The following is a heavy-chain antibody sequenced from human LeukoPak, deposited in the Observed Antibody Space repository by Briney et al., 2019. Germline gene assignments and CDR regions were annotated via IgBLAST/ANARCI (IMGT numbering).Heavy chain of an antibody. Sequence: SETLSLTCTVSGGSISDYYWSWIRRSPGKGLEWIGYIYYTGSTNSNPSLKSRVTISVDTSKNQFSLRLSSVTAADTAVYYCARRGGSSSTDWFDPWGQGTLVTVSS. D-gene: IGHD6-6*01. CDR2: IYYTGST. CDR1: GGSISDYY. V-gene: IGHV4-59*08. CDR3: ARRGGSSSTDWFDP. J-gene: IGHJ5*02.